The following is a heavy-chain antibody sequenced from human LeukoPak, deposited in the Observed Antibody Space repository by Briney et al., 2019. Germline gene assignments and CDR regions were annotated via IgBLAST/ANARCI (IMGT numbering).Heavy chain of an antibody. V-gene: IGHV4-4*07. CDR2: IQTTAT. Sequence: PSETLSLTCTVSGGSISGYYWSWIRQPAGKGLEWIGRIQTTATNYNPSLKGRVTMSMDTSKNQISLRLSSVTATDTAIYYSARDGPSWGLLWGHGTLVIVSS. CDR1: GGSISGYY. CDR3: ARDGPSWGLL. D-gene: IGHD3-16*01. J-gene: IGHJ4*01.